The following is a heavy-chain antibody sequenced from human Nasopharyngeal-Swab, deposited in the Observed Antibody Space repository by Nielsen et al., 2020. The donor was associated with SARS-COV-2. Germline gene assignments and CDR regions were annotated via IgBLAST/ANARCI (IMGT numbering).Heavy chain of an antibody. V-gene: IGHV4-34*01. Sequence: SETLSLTCAVYGGSFSGYYWSWIRQPPGKGLEWIGEINHSGSTNYHTSLKSRVTISVDTSKNKFSLKLSSVTAADTAVYYCAREKRVVVTAGGFDYWGQGTLVTVSS. D-gene: IGHD2-21*02. CDR3: AREKRVVVTAGGFDY. CDR2: INHSGST. J-gene: IGHJ4*02. CDR1: GGSFSGYY.